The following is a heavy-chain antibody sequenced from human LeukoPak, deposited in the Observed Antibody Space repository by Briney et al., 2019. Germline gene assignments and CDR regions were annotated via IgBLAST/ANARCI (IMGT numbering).Heavy chain of an antibody. CDR3: ARGEKQSPTVTTLRGYYYMDV. Sequence: SQTLSLTCTVSGGSTSSGGYYWSWIRQHPGKGLEWIGYIYYSGSTYYSPSLKSRVTISVDTSKNQFSLKLSSVTAADTAVYYCARGEKQSPTVTTLRGYYYMDVWGKGTTVTVSS. D-gene: IGHD4-11*01. CDR2: IYYSGST. V-gene: IGHV4-31*03. J-gene: IGHJ6*03. CDR1: GGSTSSGGYY.